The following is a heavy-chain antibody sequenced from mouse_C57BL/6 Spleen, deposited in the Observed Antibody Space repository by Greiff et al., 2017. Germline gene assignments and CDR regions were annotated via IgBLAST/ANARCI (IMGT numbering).Heavy chain of an antibody. J-gene: IGHJ4*01. V-gene: IGHV2-3*01. D-gene: IGHD2-4*01. CDR2: IWGDGSK. CDR1: GFSLTSYG. Sequence: QVQLKESGPGLVAPSQSLSITCTVSGFSLTSYGVSWVRQPPGKGLEWLGVIWGDGSKNYHSALISRLSISKDNSKSQVFLTLNSLHTDDTATYYCAKDTDDYGGDAMDYWGQGTSVTVSS. CDR3: AKDTDDYGGDAMDY.